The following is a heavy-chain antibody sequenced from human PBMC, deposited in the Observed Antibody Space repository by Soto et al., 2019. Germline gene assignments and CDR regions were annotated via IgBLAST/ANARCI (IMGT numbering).Heavy chain of an antibody. V-gene: IGHV4-30-4*08. J-gene: IGHJ6*02. Sequence: PSETLSLTCTVSGGSMSSEGYYWSWIRQHPGKGLEWIGYIYYSGLTDYNPSLKSRVTISVDTSKNQFSLKLSSVTAADTAVYYCARDGRDYYGMDVWGQGTTVTVSS. CDR1: GGSMSSEGYY. CDR2: IYYSGLT. CDR3: ARDGRDYYGMDV.